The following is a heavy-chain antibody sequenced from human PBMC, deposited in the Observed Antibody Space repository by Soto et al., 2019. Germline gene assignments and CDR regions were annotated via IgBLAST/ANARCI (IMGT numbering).Heavy chain of an antibody. Sequence: SETLSLTCAVSGGSISSSNWWSWVRQPPGKGLEWIGEIYHSGSTNYNPSLKSRVTISVDKSKNQFSLMLSSVTAADTAVYYCARDLYCSSTSCPRHAFDIWGQGTMVTVSS. CDR1: GGSISSSNW. J-gene: IGHJ3*02. CDR2: IYHSGST. V-gene: IGHV4-4*02. D-gene: IGHD2-2*01. CDR3: ARDLYCSSTSCPRHAFDI.